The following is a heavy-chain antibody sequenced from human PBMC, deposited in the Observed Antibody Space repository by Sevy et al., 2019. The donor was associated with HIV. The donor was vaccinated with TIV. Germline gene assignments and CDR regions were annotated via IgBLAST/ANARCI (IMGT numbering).Heavy chain of an antibody. Sequence: ASVKVSCKASGGTFSSYAISWVRQAPGQGLEWMGRIIPIFGTANYAQKFQGRVTITADESTSTAYMELSSLRSEDTAVYYCARGGYGDYPLGNYWGQGTLVTVSS. CDR1: GGTFSSYA. CDR2: IIPIFGTA. D-gene: IGHD4-17*01. J-gene: IGHJ4*02. V-gene: IGHV1-69*13. CDR3: ARGGYGDYPLGNY.